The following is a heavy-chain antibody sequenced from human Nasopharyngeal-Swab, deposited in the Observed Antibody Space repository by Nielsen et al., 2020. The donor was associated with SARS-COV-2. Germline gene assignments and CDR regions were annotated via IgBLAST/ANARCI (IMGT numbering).Heavy chain of an antibody. J-gene: IGHJ3*01. CDR2: VSNNDGSLT. D-gene: IGHD2-21*02. V-gene: IGHV3-23*01. CDR1: GFDFWNYA. CDR3: AKDDFCPACAFDV. Sequence: GESLKISCAASGFDFWNYAMSWVRQAPGKGLEWVSTVSNNDGSLTFYAASVKGRFTISRDTSKNTVSLQMNSLRAEDTAVYYCAKDDFCPACAFDVWGQGTIVTVSS.